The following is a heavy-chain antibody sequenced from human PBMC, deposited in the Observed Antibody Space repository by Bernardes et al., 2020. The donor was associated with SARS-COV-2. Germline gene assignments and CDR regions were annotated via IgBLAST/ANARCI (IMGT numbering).Heavy chain of an antibody. J-gene: IGHJ6*02. CDR1: GYTFTSYG. CDR2: ISAYNGNT. Sequence: ASVKVSCKASGYTFTSYGISWVRQAPGQGLEWMGWISAYNGNTNYAQKLQGRVTMTTDTSTSTAYMELRSLRSDDTAVYYCARDAPNLYYYYGMDVWGQGTTVTVSS. V-gene: IGHV1-18*01. CDR3: ARDAPNLYYYYGMDV.